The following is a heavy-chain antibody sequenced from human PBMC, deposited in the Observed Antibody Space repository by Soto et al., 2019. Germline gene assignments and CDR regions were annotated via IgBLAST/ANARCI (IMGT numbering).Heavy chain of an antibody. J-gene: IGHJ6*03. Sequence: QLGGSLRLSCAASGFTFSSYWMSWVRQAAGKGLEWVANIKQDGSEKYYVDSVKGRFTISRDNAKNSLYLQMNSLRAEDTAVYYCARFYARLPYYYYYYMDVWGKGTTVTVSS. D-gene: IGHD6-6*01. CDR2: IKQDGSEK. CDR1: GFTFSSYW. V-gene: IGHV3-7*01. CDR3: ARFYARLPYYYYYYMDV.